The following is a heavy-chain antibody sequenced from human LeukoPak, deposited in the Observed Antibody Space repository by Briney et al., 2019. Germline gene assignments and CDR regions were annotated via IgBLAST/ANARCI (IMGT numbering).Heavy chain of an antibody. CDR1: GGSISSGGYY. CDR2: IYYSGST. D-gene: IGHD1-14*01. J-gene: IGHJ6*02. CDR3: ARDAPGSPYGMDV. Sequence: SQTLSLTCTVPGGSISSGGYYWSWIRQHPGKGLEWIGYIYYSGSTYYNPSLKSRVTISVDTSKNQFSLKLSSVTAADTAVYYCARDAPGSPYGMDVWGQGTTVTVSS. V-gene: IGHV4-31*03.